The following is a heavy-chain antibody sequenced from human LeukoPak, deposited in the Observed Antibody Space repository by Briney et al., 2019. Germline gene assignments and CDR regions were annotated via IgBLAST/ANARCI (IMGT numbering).Heavy chain of an antibody. D-gene: IGHD3-9*01. V-gene: IGHV4-4*07. Sequence: SETLSLTCTVSGGSISSYYWSWIRQPARKGLEWIGRIYTSGSTNYNPSLKSRVTMSVDTSKNQFSLKLSSVTAADTAVYYCARDMRNYDILTGYLDLFDPWGQGTLVTVSS. CDR3: ARDMRNYDILTGYLDLFDP. J-gene: IGHJ5*02. CDR1: GGSISSYY. CDR2: IYTSGST.